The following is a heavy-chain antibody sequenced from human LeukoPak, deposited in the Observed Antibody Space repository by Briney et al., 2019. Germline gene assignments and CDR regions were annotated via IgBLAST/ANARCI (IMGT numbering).Heavy chain of an antibody. V-gene: IGHV3-48*03. CDR2: ICSSGSTV. Sequence: PGGSLRLSCAASGFTFRSYEMNWVRQAPGKGLEWVSYICSSGSTVYYADSVKGRFTVSRDNAKNSLYLQMNSLRAEETAVYYCARPLEGCTEDVCNRLNTFDMWGQGTMVTVSS. J-gene: IGHJ3*02. CDR1: GFTFRSYE. CDR3: ARPLEGCTEDVCNRLNTFDM. D-gene: IGHD2-8*01.